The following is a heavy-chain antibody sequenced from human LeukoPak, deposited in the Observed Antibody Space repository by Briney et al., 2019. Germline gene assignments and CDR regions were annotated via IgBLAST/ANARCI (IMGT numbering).Heavy chain of an antibody. CDR3: ARGKYGYCGGDCSIGYFDY. CDR1: GGTFSSYA. J-gene: IGHJ4*02. D-gene: IGHD2-21*02. CDR2: IIPIFGTA. Sequence: SVKVSCKASGGTFSSYAISWVRQAPGQGLEWMGGIIPIFGTANYAQKFQGRVTITADESTSTAYMELSSLRSEDTAVYYCARGKYGYCGGDCSIGYFDYWGQGTLVTVSS. V-gene: IGHV1-69*13.